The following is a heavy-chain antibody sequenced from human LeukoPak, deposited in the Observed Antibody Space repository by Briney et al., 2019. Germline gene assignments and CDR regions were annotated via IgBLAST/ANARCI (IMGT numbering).Heavy chain of an antibody. J-gene: IGHJ4*02. D-gene: IGHD4-17*01. CDR1: GFTFSSYA. CDR3: ARGTGDDYGDFHDY. V-gene: IGHV3-30-3*01. CDR2: ISYDGSNK. Sequence: GGSLRLSCAASGFTFSSYAMHWVRQAPGKGLGWVAVISYDGSNKYYADSVKGRFTISRDNSKNTLYLQMNSLRAEDTAVYYCARGTGDDYGDFHDYWGQGTLVTVSS.